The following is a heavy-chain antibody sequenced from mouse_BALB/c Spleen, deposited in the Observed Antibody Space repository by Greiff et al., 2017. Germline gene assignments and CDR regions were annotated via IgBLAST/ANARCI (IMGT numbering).Heavy chain of an antibody. V-gene: IGHV5-17*02. D-gene: IGHD2-4*01. CDR2: ISSGSSTI. J-gene: IGHJ3*01. CDR1: GFTFSSFG. CDR3: ARMITFAY. Sequence: EVNVVESGGGLVQPGGSRKLSCAASGFTFSSFGMHWVRQAPEKGLEWVAYISSGSSTIYYADTVKGRFTISRDNPKNTLFLQMTSLRSEDTAMYYCARMITFAYWGQGTLVTVSA.